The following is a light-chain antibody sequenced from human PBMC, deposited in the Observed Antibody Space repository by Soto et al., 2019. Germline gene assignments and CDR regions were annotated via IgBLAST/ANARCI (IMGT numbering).Light chain of an antibody. CDR1: QSVFTS. Sequence: ITQAAPPVSKARRSRWTLSCRASQSVFTSLAWYQQKPGQAPRLLIYGAATRATGIPARFSGSGSGTEFTLNISVLQPQDFAASYWQQHPNWPAFGQGTKVDIK. J-gene: IGKJ1*01. CDR3: QQHPNWPA. V-gene: IGKV3-15*01. CDR2: GAA.